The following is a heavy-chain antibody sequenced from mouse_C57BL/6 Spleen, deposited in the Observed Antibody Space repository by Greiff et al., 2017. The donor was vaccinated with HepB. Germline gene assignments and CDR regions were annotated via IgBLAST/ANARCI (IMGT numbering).Heavy chain of an antibody. V-gene: IGHV1-82*01. Sequence: QVQLQQSGPELVKPGASVKISCKASGYAFGSSWMNWVKQRPGRGLEWIGRIYPGDGDTNYNGKFKGKATLTADKSSSTAYMQLSSLTSEDSAVYFCARCHDYDVRDYWGQGTTLTVSA. J-gene: IGHJ2*01. CDR3: ARCHDYDVRDY. CDR1: GYAFGSSW. D-gene: IGHD2-4*01. CDR2: IYPGDGDT.